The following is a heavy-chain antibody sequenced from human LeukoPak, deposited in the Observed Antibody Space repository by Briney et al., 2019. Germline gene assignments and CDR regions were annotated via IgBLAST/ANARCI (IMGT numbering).Heavy chain of an antibody. CDR1: GFTFSSYA. CDR3: ARAPGGFHGDYSPIAY. D-gene: IGHD4-17*01. J-gene: IGHJ4*02. V-gene: IGHV3-30-3*01. CDR2: TSDDGSAK. Sequence: GGSLTLSCAASGFTFSSYAMHWVRQAPGKGLQWLALTSDDGSAKYYADSVKGRFTISRDNSQNTLYLQMNSLRADETAIYYCARAPGGFHGDYSPIAYWGQGTLVTVSS.